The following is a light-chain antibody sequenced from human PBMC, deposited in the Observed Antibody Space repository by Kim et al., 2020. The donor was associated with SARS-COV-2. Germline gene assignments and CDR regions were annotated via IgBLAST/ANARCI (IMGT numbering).Light chain of an antibody. CDR1: QNIHIC. CDR3: QQYDVHPET. Sequence: SASVGYRDTIACRASQNIHICLAWFPQKPGKAPRVLMYKASTLESGVPSRFSRSGSGTEFSLTNNSLQPDDSATHHCQQYDVHPETFGQGTKLEI. CDR2: KAS. J-gene: IGKJ2*01. V-gene: IGKV1-5*03.